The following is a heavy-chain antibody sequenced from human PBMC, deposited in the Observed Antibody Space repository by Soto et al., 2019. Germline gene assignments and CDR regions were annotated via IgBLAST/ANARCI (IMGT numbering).Heavy chain of an antibody. Sequence: GGSLRLSCAASGFTFSSYWMSWVRQAPGKGLEWVANIKQDGSEKYYVDSVKGRFTISRDNAKNSLYLQMNSLRAEDTAVYYCARVDTAMVRVPYYFDYWGQGTLVTVSS. V-gene: IGHV3-7*01. D-gene: IGHD5-18*01. J-gene: IGHJ4*02. CDR1: GFTFSSYW. CDR3: ARVDTAMVRVPYYFDY. CDR2: IKQDGSEK.